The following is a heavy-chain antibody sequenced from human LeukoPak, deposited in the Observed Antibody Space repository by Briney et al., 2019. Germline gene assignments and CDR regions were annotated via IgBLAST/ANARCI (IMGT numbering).Heavy chain of an antibody. D-gene: IGHD6-19*01. Sequence: PGGSLRLSCEASGFTFTFYAMHWVRQAPGKGLEWVSSISASGSGTFYTDSMNGRFTISRDNAKKTFFLQMKNLRPGDTALYYCAKGRDTSGRQNFDFWGQGTLVTVSS. CDR1: GFTFTFYA. CDR2: ISASGSGT. V-gene: IGHV3-23*01. CDR3: AKGRDTSGRQNFDF. J-gene: IGHJ4*02.